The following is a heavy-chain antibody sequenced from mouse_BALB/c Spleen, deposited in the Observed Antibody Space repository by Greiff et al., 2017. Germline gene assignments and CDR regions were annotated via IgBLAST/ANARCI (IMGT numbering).Heavy chain of an antibody. CDR2: ISSGSSTI. V-gene: IGHV5-17*02. Sequence: EVQRVESGGGLVQPGGSRKLSCAASGFTFSSFGMHWVRQAPEKGLEWVAYISSGSSTIYYADTVKGRFTISRDNPKNTLFLQMTSLRSEDTAMYYCARGGYFAMDYWGQGTTLTVSS. J-gene: IGHJ2*01. CDR1: GFTFSSFG. D-gene: IGHD1-1*02. CDR3: ARGGYFAMDY.